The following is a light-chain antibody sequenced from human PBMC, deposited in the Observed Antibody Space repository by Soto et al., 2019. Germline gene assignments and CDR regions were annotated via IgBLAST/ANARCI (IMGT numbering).Light chain of an antibody. Sequence: QSVLTQPASVSGSPGQSIAISCTGTSSDIGTFNYVSWYQQHPGKAPKLMIHEVSNRPSGVSDRFSGSKSGNTASLTISGLQADDEADYYCSSHTTHNTRVFGTGTKATVL. J-gene: IGLJ1*01. CDR2: EVS. CDR1: SSDIGTFNY. V-gene: IGLV2-14*01. CDR3: SSHTTHNTRV.